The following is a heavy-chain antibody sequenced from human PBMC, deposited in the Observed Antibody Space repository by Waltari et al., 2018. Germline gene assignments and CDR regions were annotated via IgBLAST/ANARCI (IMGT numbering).Heavy chain of an antibody. CDR1: GGSISSGDYY. V-gene: IGHV4-30-4*08. D-gene: IGHD3-3*01. CDR2: IYYRGST. Sequence: QVQLQESGPGLVKPSQTLSLTCTVSGGSISSGDYYWSWIRQPPGKGLEWIGYIYYRGSTYYNPSLKSRVTISVDTSKNQFSLKLSSVTAADTAVYYCARAPSPVLRFLEWLLPLDAFDICGQGTMVTVSS. CDR3: ARAPSPVLRFLEWLLPLDAFDI. J-gene: IGHJ3*02.